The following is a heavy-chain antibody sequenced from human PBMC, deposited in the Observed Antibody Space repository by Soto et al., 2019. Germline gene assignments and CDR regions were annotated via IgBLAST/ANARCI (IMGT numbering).Heavy chain of an antibody. D-gene: IGHD6-6*01. V-gene: IGHV4-59*01. Sequence: HVQLQESGPGLVKPSETLSLTCTVSGGSISSYYWSWIRQPPGKGLEWIGYIYYSGSTNYNPSLKSRVTISVDTSKNQFSLKLSSVTAADTDVYYCAREASSSPVGWFDPCGQGTLVIVST. CDR2: IYYSGST. J-gene: IGHJ5*02. CDR1: GGSISSYY. CDR3: AREASSSPVGWFDP.